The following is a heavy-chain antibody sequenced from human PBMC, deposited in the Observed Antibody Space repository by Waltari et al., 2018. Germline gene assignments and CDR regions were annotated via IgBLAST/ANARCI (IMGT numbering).Heavy chain of an antibody. V-gene: IGHV4-61*02. CDR2: IHTSGST. J-gene: IGHJ3*02. CDR1: GGSISSGSYY. Sequence: QVQLQESGPGLVKPSQTLSLTCTVSGGSISSGSYYLSWIRQPAWKGLEWIGLIHTSGSTNYNPSLKSRVTISVDTSKNQFSLKLSSVTAADTAVYYCARASERTYYYDSSGTYAFDIWGQGTMVTVSS. D-gene: IGHD3-22*01. CDR3: ARASERTYYYDSSGTYAFDI.